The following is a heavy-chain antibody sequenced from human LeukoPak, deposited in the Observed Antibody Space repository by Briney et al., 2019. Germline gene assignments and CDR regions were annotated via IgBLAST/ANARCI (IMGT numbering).Heavy chain of an antibody. J-gene: IGHJ3*02. CDR1: GFTLTSYT. CDR3: AREANAFDI. Sequence: GGSLRLSCEASGFTLTSYTMHWVRQAPGKGLEWVALIAYDESFKYYADSVRGRITISRDSAKTTLYLQMNSLRTEDTAVYYCAREANAFDIWGQGTVVTVSS. CDR2: IAYDESFK. V-gene: IGHV3-30*07.